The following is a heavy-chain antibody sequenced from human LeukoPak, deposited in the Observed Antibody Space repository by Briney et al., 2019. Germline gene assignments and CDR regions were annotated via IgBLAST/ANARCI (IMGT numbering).Heavy chain of an antibody. J-gene: IGHJ4*02. CDR2: IWYDGSNK. CDR1: GFTFSSYG. D-gene: IGHD1-14*01. CDR3: ARGQPGDPIDY. V-gene: IGHV3-33*01. Sequence: GRSLRLSCAASGFTFSSYGMHWVRQAPGKGLEWVAVIWYDGSNKYYADSVKGRFTIPRDNSKNTLYLQMNSLRAEDTAVYYCARGQPGDPIDYWGQGTLVTVSS.